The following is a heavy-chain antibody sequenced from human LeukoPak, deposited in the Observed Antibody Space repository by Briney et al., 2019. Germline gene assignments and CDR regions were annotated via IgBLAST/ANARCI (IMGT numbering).Heavy chain of an antibody. CDR3: ARGGYYYAPYYFDY. CDR1: GGSFSGYY. J-gene: IGHJ4*02. D-gene: IGHD3-10*01. Sequence: PSETLSLTCAVYGGSFSGYYWSWIRQPPGKGLEWIGEINHSGSTNYNPSLESRVTISVDTSKNQFSLKLSSVTAADTAVYYCARGGYYYAPYYFDYWGQGTLVTVSS. V-gene: IGHV4-34*01. CDR2: INHSGST.